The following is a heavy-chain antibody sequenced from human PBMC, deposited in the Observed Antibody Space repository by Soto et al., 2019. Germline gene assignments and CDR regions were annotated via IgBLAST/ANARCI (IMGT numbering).Heavy chain of an antibody. CDR2: ISYDGSNK. CDR1: GFTFSSYG. D-gene: IGHD3-22*01. V-gene: IGHV3-30*18. J-gene: IGHJ4*02. Sequence: PGGSLRLSCAASGFTFSSYGMHWVRQAPGKGLEWVAVISYDGSNKYYADSVKGRFTISRDNSKNTLYLQMNSLRAEDTAVYYCAKDFTMIVVVIGYWGQGTLVTVSS. CDR3: AKDFTMIVVVIGY.